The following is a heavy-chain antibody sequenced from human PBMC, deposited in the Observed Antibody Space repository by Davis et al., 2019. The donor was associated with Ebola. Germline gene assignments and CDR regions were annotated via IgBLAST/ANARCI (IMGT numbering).Heavy chain of an antibody. Sequence: PGGSLRLSCAASGLTFSRYGMHWVRQAPGKGLEWVAVISYDGSYQNTGDSVRGRFTISRDNSKNTLYLQMNSLRTEDTAVYLCAKAKWEVEYHYSGMDGWGKGTTVTVSS. V-gene: IGHV3-30*18. D-gene: IGHD1-26*01. J-gene: IGHJ6*04. CDR1: GLTFSRYG. CDR2: ISYDGSYQ. CDR3: AKAKWEVEYHYSGMDG.